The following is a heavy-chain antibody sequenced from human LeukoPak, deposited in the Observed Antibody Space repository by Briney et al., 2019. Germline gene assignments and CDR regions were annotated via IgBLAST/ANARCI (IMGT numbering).Heavy chain of an antibody. CDR3: ARRSAYAPYYFDY. CDR1: GGSFSGYY. Sequence: SETLSLTCAVYGGSFSGYYWSWIRQPPGKGLEWIGEINHSGSTNSNPSLKSRVTTSVDTSKNQFSLKLSSVTAADTAVYYCARRSAYAPYYFDYWGQGTLVTVSS. CDR2: INHSGST. D-gene: IGHD3-22*01. J-gene: IGHJ4*02. V-gene: IGHV4-34*01.